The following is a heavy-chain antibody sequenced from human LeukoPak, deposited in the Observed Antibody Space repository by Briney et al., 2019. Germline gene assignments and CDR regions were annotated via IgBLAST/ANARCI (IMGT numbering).Heavy chain of an antibody. CDR2: IIPIFGTA. CDR1: GGTFSSYA. V-gene: IGHV1-69*05. D-gene: IGHD1-26*01. Sequence: ASVKVSCKASGGTFSSYAISWVQQAPGQGLEWMGGIIPIFGTANYAQKFQGRVTITTDESTSTAYMELSSLRSEDTAVYYCARAEVGATRTFDYWGQGTLVTVSS. CDR3: ARAEVGATRTFDY. J-gene: IGHJ4*02.